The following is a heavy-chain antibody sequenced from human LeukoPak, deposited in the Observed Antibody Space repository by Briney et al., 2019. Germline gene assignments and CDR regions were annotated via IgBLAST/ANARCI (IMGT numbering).Heavy chain of an antibody. CDR2: IDWDDDK. D-gene: IGHD1-26*01. V-gene: IGHV2-70*04. CDR3: ARMRRGATTYYFDY. CDR1: GFSLSTSGMR. Sequence: SGPALVKPTQTLTLTCTFSGFSLSTSGMRVSWIRQPPGKALEWLARIDWDDDKFYSTSLKTRLTISKDTSKNQVVLTMTNMDPVDTATYYCARMRRGATTYYFDYWGQGTLVTVSS. J-gene: IGHJ4*02.